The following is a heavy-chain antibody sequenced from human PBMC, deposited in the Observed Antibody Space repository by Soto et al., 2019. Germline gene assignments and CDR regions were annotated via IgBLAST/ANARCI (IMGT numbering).Heavy chain of an antibody. J-gene: IGHJ4*02. Sequence: QVQLQQWGAGLLKPSETLSLTCAVYGGSFSGYYWSWIRQPPGKGLEWIGEINHSGSTNYNPSLKSRVTISVDTSKNQFSLTLSSVTAADTAVYYCARGGRDGYTVWGQGTLVTVSS. CDR3: ARGGRDGYTV. CDR1: GGSFSGYY. CDR2: INHSGST. D-gene: IGHD5-12*01. V-gene: IGHV4-34*01.